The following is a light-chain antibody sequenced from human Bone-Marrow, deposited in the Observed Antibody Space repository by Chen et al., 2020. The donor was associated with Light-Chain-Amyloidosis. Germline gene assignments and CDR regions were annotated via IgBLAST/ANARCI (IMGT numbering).Light chain of an antibody. CDR3: QSADSSSNYYA. Sequence: HELTQPPSVSVSPGQTARITCSGDALLMQYVYWYQQKSGQAPVLVICKDSERPSGIPEGFSGSSSETIVTLTIRGVQAEDEADYYCQSADSSSNYYAFGSGTKVTVL. CDR2: KDS. J-gene: IGLJ1*01. V-gene: IGLV3-25*03. CDR1: ALLMQY.